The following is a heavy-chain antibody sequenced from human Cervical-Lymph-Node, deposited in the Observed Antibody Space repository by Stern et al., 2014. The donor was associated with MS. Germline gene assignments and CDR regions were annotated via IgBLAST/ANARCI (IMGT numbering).Heavy chain of an antibody. V-gene: IGHV3-33*01. CDR1: GFTFSYYG. Sequence: VQLVESGGGVVQPGRSLRLACATSGFTFSYYGMAWVRQAPGKGLEWGGLLWYEENKTYYTDSVKGRFTISRDTSKNTLYLQMDNLRAEDTAVYYCARDSRDYLNYYGLDVWGQGTTVTVS. CDR3: ARDSRDYLNYYGLDV. CDR2: LWYEENKT. D-gene: IGHD4-17*01. J-gene: IGHJ6*02.